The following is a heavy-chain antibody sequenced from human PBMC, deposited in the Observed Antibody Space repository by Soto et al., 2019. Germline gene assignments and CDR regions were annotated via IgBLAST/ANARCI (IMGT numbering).Heavy chain of an antibody. D-gene: IGHD2-2*01. CDR2: IKSKTDGGTT. V-gene: IGHV3-15*07. CDR1: GFTFSNAW. CDR3: TTEEIVVVPVETPYYYYGLDV. J-gene: IGHJ6*01. Sequence: EVQLVESGGGLVKPGGSLRLSCAASGFTFSNAWMNWVRQAPGEGLEWVGRIKSKTDGGTTDYVAPVTGRFTISRDESKNTLYLQMNSLKTEDTAVYYCTTEEIVVVPVETPYYYYGLDVW.